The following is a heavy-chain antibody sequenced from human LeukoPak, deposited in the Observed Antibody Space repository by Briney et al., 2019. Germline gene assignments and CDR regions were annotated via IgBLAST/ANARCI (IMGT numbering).Heavy chain of an antibody. CDR1: GFTFSDYY. D-gene: IGHD2-15*01. CDR2: ISSSSSYT. CDR3: ARGALVVAATYPDY. V-gene: IGHV3-11*06. J-gene: IGHJ4*02. Sequence: PGGSLRLSCAASGFTFSDYYMSWIRQAPGKGLEWVSYISSSSSYTNYADSVKGRLTISRDNAKNSLYLQMNSLRAEATAVYYCARGALVVAATYPDYWGQGTLVTVSS.